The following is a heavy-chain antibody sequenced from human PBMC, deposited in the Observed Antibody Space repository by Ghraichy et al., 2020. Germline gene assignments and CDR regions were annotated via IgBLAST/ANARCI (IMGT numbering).Heavy chain of an antibody. CDR3: AKTGDSGWFYDY. J-gene: IGHJ4*02. V-gene: IGHV3-23*01. CDR1: GFTFSGYA. D-gene: IGHD6-19*01. Sequence: LTCAASGFTFSGYAMSWVRQAPGKGLEWVSTITWNSASTRYADSVKGRSTISGDNYKNAVYLQVTSLREDDTAVYFCAKTGDSGWFYDYWGRGTLVTVSS. CDR2: ITWNSAST.